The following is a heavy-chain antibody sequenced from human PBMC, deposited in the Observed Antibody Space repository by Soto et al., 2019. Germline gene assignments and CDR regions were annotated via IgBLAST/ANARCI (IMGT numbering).Heavy chain of an antibody. D-gene: IGHD5-12*01. CDR3: AKDRIVATIEAREIDY. CDR2: ISGSGGST. V-gene: IGHV3-23*01. Sequence: EVQLLESGGGLVQPGGSLGLSCAASGFTFSSYAMSWLRQAPGKGLEWVSAISGSGGSTYYADSVKGRFTISRDNSKNTLYLQMNSLRAEDTAVYYCAKDRIVATIEAREIDYWGQGTLVTVSS. J-gene: IGHJ4*02. CDR1: GFTFSSYA.